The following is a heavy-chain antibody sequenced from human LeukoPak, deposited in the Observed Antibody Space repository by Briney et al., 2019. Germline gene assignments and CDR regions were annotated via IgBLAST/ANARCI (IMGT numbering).Heavy chain of an antibody. CDR3: ARVPPGYYFDY. Sequence: ASVKVSCKASGYTFTSYHMHWVRQAPGQGLEWMGIINPSGGSTSYAQKFQGRVTMTRDTSTSTVYMEPSSLRSEDTAVYYCARVPPGYYFDYWGQGTLVTVSS. CDR1: GYTFTSYH. V-gene: IGHV1-46*01. CDR2: INPSGGST. J-gene: IGHJ4*02.